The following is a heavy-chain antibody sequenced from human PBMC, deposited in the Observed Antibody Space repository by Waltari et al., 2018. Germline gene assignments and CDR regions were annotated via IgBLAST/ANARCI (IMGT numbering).Heavy chain of an antibody. CDR2: MNPNSGNT. Sequence: GYTFTSYDINWVRQATGQGLEWMGWMNPNSGNTGYAQKFQGRVTITRNTSISTAYMELSSLRSEDTAVYYCARGGDYVWGSYSFWFDPWGQGTLVTVSS. D-gene: IGHD3-16*01. CDR3: ARGGDYVWGSYSFWFDP. CDR1: GYTFTSYD. V-gene: IGHV1-8*03. J-gene: IGHJ5*02.